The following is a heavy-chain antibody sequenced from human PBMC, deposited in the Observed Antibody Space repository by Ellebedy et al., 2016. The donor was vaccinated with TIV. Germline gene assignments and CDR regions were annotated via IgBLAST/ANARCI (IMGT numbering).Heavy chain of an antibody. CDR2: IYGGGKT. D-gene: IGHD3-9*01. Sequence: GESLKISCAASGFTVSSNYMSWVRRAPGQGLGWVSVIYGGGKTDYAEHVEGRFTISRDNSKNTVYLQMNSLRAEDTAVYYCARGTTLRYFHWFDYWGQGTLVTVSS. CDR3: ARGTTLRYFHWFDY. V-gene: IGHV3-53*01. J-gene: IGHJ4*02. CDR1: GFTVSSNY.